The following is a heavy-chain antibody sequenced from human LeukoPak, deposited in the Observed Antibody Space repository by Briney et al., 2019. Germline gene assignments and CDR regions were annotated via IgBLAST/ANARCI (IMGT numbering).Heavy chain of an antibody. CDR1: GGSISSYY. CDR2: IYYSGST. Sequence: SETLSLTCTVSGGSISSYYWSWIRQPPGKGLEWIGYIYYSGSTNYNPFLKSRVTISVDTSKNQFSLKLSSVTAADTAVYYCARGETIDAFDIWGQGTMVTVSS. J-gene: IGHJ3*02. CDR3: ARGETIDAFDI. V-gene: IGHV4-59*01. D-gene: IGHD3-16*01.